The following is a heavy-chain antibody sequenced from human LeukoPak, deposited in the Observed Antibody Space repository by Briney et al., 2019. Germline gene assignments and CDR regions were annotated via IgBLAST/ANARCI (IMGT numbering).Heavy chain of an antibody. Sequence: SMNCVRQAPGKGLEWVSSISSSSSYIYYADSVKGRFTISRDSAKNSLYLQMNSMRAEDTALYYCAIRGSPMVRNYWGQGTLVTVSS. V-gene: IGHV3-21*01. CDR2: ISSSSSYI. CDR3: AIRGSPMVRNY. J-gene: IGHJ4*02. D-gene: IGHD3-10*01. CDR1: S.